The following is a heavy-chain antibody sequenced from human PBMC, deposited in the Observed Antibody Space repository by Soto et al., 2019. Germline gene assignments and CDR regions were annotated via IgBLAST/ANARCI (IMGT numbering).Heavy chain of an antibody. CDR1: GYTFTSYY. Sequence: ASVKVSCKASGYTFTSYYMHWVRQAPGQGLEWMGIINPSGGSTSYAQKFQGRVTMTRDTSTSTVYMELSSLRSEDTAVYYCARVSDCGGDCPYFYDFWSQGTLDIGS. D-gene: IGHD2-21*02. V-gene: IGHV1-46*01. CDR3: ARVSDCGGDCPYFYDF. J-gene: IGHJ4*02. CDR2: INPSGGST.